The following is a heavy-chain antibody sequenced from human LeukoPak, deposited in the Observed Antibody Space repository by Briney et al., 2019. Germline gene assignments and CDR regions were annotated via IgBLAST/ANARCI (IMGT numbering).Heavy chain of an antibody. CDR2: ISSSSSYI. Sequence: GGSLRLSWEASGFTLSSYSMNWVRPAPGKGLEWVSSISSSSSYISYADSVKGRFTISRDNAKSSLYLQMNSLRAEDTAVYYCARDQGPIVGATTKYYYYMDVWGKGTTVTVSS. CDR3: ARDQGPIVGATTKYYYYMDV. V-gene: IGHV3-21*01. J-gene: IGHJ6*03. CDR1: GFTLSSYS. D-gene: IGHD1-26*01.